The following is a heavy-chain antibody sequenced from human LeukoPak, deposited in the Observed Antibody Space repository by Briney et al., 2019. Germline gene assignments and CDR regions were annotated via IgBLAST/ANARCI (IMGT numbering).Heavy chain of an antibody. J-gene: IGHJ4*02. CDR3: ARGGRYGGNTGFDF. CDR2: ISAYNGNT. V-gene: IGHV1-18*01. Sequence: ASVEGACKGSGYTFTSCATNWVRQAPGQGLEWMGWISAYNGNTNYARKLQGRVTMTTDTSTSTAYMELRSLRSDDTAVYYCARGGRYGGNTGFDFWGLGTLVTVSS. CDR1: GYTFTSCA. D-gene: IGHD4-23*01.